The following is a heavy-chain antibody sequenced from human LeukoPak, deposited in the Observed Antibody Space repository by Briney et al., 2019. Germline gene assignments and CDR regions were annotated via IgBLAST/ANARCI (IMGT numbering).Heavy chain of an antibody. D-gene: IGHD1-26*01. CDR1: GFTFSIYA. V-gene: IGHV3-30*01. CDR3: VGERSGTYYFAF. J-gene: IGHJ4*02. CDR2: ISDDGRNK. Sequence: GGSLRLSCAASGFTFSIYAMHWVCQAPGKGLEWVAVISDDGRNKDYADSVKGRFTISRDNSQNTLYVDMNSLRDEDTAVYYCVGERSGTYYFAFWGQGTLVTVSS.